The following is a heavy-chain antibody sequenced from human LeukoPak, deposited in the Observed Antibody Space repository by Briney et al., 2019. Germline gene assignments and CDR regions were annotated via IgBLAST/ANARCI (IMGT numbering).Heavy chain of an antibody. D-gene: IGHD2-8*01. CDR3: ARVIAADNGLDY. CDR1: GGSISSHY. Sequence: SDTLSLTCTVSGGSISSHYWTWIRQPPGKGLEWIAYVYYTGTTNYNPSLKSRVTISLDTSKKQFYLTLSSVTAADTAVYYCARVIAADNGLDYWGQGTLVTVSS. CDR2: VYYTGTT. J-gene: IGHJ4*02. V-gene: IGHV4-59*11.